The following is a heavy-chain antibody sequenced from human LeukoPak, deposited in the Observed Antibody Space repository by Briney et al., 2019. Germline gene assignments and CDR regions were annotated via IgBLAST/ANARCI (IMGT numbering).Heavy chain of an antibody. CDR2: IKQDGSEK. J-gene: IGHJ6*02. V-gene: IGHV3-7*01. D-gene: IGHD2-2*01. CDR1: GFTFSSYW. Sequence: PGGSLRLSCAASGFTFSSYWMSWVRQAPGKGLEWVANIKQDGSEKYYVVSVKGRFTISRDNAKNSLYLQMNSLRAEDTAVYYCARVRGDIVVVPAALFYYYYGMDVWGQGTTVTVSS. CDR3: ARVRGDIVVVPAALFYYYYGMDV.